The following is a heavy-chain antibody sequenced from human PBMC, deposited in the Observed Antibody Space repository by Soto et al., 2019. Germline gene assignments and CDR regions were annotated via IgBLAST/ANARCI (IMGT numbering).Heavy chain of an antibody. CDR1: GFLLSTSGVG. CDR3: SHTRYYYDYMDV. J-gene: IGHJ6*03. CDR2: IYWDDDK. V-gene: IGHV2-5*02. Sequence: QITLKESGPTLVKPTQTLTLTCTFSGFLLSTSGVGVGWIRQPPGKALEWLALIYWDDDKRYSPSLKSRLTITKDTSKNQVVLTMTNMDPVDTATYYCSHTRYYYDYMDVWGKGTTVTVSS.